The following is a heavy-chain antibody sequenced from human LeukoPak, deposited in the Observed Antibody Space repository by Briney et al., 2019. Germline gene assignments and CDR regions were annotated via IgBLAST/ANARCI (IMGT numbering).Heavy chain of an antibody. Sequence: GESLRLSCGSSGITFSNALMTWVRQAPGKGLEWVGRIKSKTDGGTRDYAAPVKGRFTISRDDSKNTVYLQMNRLRAEDTAVYYCAREGIDGDYDPAYYYYGVDVWGQGTTVTVSS. CDR1: GITFSNAL. V-gene: IGHV3-15*01. D-gene: IGHD4-17*01. J-gene: IGHJ6*02. CDR3: AREGIDGDYDPAYYYYGVDV. CDR2: IKSKTDGGTR.